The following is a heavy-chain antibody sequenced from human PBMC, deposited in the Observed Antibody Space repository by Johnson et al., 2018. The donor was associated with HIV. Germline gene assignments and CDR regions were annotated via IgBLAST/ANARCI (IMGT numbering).Heavy chain of an antibody. CDR2: ISYDGTNT. D-gene: IGHD2-2*01. V-gene: IGHV3-30*04. Sequence: QVQLVESGGGLVQPGGSLRLSCAASGFTFSSYAMHWVRQAPGKGLEWVAVISYDGTNTYYADSVRGRFTISRDNSRNTVFLQMIILRPKDTAMYYCARGTLAAFDIWGQGTMVTVSS. CDR1: GFTFSSYA. CDR3: ARGTLAAFDI. J-gene: IGHJ3*02.